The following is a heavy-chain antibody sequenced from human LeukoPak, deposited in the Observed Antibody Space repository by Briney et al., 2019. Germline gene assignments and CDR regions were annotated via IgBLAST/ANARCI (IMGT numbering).Heavy chain of an antibody. J-gene: IGHJ4*02. CDR3: ARGGTYYDYVWGSYPPSLFDC. CDR1: GYSFTSYW. V-gene: IGHV5-51*01. D-gene: IGHD3-16*02. Sequence: GESLKISCKGSGYSFTSYWIGWVRQMPGKGLEWMGIIYPGDSDTRYSPSFQGQVTISADKSISTAYLQWSSLKAPDTAMYYCARGGTYYDYVWGSYPPSLFDCWGQGTLVTVSS. CDR2: IYPGDSDT.